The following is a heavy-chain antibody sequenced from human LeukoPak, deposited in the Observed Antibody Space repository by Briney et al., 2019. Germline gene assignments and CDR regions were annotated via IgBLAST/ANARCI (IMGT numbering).Heavy chain of an antibody. CDR2: INRNGGGT. Sequence: GGSLRLSCATSGFTFADYGMSWVRQAPGKGLEWVSGINRNGGGTGYGDSVKGRFTISRDNAKNSLYLQMNSLGAEDTAFYYCARGYCSSISCYNFDNWGQGTLVSVSS. D-gene: IGHD2-2*02. V-gene: IGHV3-20*04. CDR3: ARGYCSSISCYNFDN. CDR1: GFTFADYG. J-gene: IGHJ4*02.